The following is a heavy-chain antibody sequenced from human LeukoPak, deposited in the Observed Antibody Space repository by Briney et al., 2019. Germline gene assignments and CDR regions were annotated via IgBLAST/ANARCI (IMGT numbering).Heavy chain of an antibody. V-gene: IGHV3-48*04. D-gene: IGHD3-3*01. CDR1: GFTFSNYA. CDR2: ISSSSSTI. J-gene: IGHJ6*03. CDR3: ARVMSYYDFWSGYYDYYYYMDV. Sequence: GGSLRLSCAASGFTFSNYAMNWVRQAPGKGLEWVSYISSSSSTIYYADSVKGRFTISRDNAKNSLYLQMNSLRAEDTAVYYCARVMSYYDFWSGYYDYYYYMDVWGKGTTVTVSS.